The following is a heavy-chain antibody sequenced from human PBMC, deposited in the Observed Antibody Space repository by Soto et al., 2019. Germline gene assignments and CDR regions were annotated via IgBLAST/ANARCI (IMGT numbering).Heavy chain of an antibody. Sequence: ASVKVSCKASGYTFTGYYMHWVRQAPGQGLEWMGWINPNSGGTNYAQKFQGWVTMTRDTSISTAYMELSRLRSDDTAVYYCARDRIYDFWSGPMAYYYVMDVCGQGTSVTVSS. D-gene: IGHD3-3*01. J-gene: IGHJ6*02. CDR2: INPNSGGT. V-gene: IGHV1-2*04. CDR1: GYTFTGYY. CDR3: ARDRIYDFWSGPMAYYYVMDV.